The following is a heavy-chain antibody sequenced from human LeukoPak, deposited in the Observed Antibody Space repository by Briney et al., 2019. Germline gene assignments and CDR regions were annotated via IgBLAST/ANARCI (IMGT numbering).Heavy chain of an antibody. J-gene: IGHJ5*02. V-gene: IGHV1-69*04. Sequence: SVKVSCKASGGTFSSYAISWVRQAPGQGLEWMGRIIPILGIANYAQKFQGRVTITADKSTSTAYMELSSLRSEDTAVYYCAREPCNSTSCYQNWFDPWGQGTLVTVSS. CDR3: AREPCNSTSCYQNWFDP. CDR2: IIPILGIA. D-gene: IGHD2-2*01. CDR1: GGTFSSYA.